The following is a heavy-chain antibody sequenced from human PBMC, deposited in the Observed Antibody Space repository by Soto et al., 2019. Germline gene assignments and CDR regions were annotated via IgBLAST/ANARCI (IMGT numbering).Heavy chain of an antibody. CDR2: ISAYNGKT. CDR3: ARERLVAVTGLLHY. D-gene: IGHD6-19*01. V-gene: IGHV1-18*01. Sequence: QVQLVQSGAEVKKPGASVKVSCKTSGYPFTSYGINWVRQAPGQGPEWMGWISAYNGKTSYTQKFQGRVTMPTDTSTSTAYMELRSLRSDDAAVYYCARERLVAVTGLLHYWGQGTLVTVSS. J-gene: IGHJ4*02. CDR1: GYPFTSYG.